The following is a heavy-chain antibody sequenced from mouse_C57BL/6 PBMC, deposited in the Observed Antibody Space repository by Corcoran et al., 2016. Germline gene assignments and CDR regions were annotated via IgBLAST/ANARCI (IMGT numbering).Heavy chain of an antibody. Sequence: QIQLVQSGPELKKPGETVKISCKASGYTFTTYGMSWVKQAPGKGLKWMGWINTYSGVPTYADDFKGRFAFSLETSASTAYLQINNLKNEDTATYFCARFDYDYYAMDYGGQGTSVTVSS. D-gene: IGHD2-4*01. CDR3: ARFDYDYYAMDY. CDR1: GYTFTTYG. J-gene: IGHJ4*01. V-gene: IGHV9-3*01. CDR2: INTYSGVP.